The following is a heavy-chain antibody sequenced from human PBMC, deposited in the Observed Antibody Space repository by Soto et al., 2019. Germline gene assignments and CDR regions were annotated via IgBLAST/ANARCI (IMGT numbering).Heavy chain of an antibody. V-gene: IGHV2-5*02. Sequence: QITLKESGPTRVKPTQTLILTCSFSGFSLTSRPVGVAWIRQPPGKALEWLAVIYWDDDKRYSPSLKSRLTIAKDTSKNQVVLTMAYMDPVDTATYFCAHRGYMNGNWDQGYLDNWGQGILVTVSS. D-gene: IGHD5-18*01. CDR1: GFSLTSRPVG. J-gene: IGHJ4*02. CDR3: AHRGYMNGNWDQGYLDN. CDR2: IYWDDDK.